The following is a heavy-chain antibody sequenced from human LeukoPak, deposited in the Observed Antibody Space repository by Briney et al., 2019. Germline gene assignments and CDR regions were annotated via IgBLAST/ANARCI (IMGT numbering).Heavy chain of an antibody. D-gene: IGHD6-19*01. V-gene: IGHV3-43*01. Sequence: GGSLRLSCAASGFTFAEYTMHWVRQAPGKGLEWVSLISWNGARIHYGDSVKGRFTISRDNSKNSLYLQMNSLRTKDTALYYCVKDLVAASENVRGWYPMDYWGQGTLVTVSS. CDR2: ISWNGARI. CDR3: VKDLVAASENVRGWYPMDY. CDR1: GFTFAEYT. J-gene: IGHJ4*02.